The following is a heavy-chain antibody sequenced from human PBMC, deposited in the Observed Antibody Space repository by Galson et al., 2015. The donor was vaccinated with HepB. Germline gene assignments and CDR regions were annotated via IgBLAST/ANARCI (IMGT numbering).Heavy chain of an antibody. CDR1: GFTFSSFA. V-gene: IGHV3-23*01. CDR3: AKDRLYDPYTLSYNWFDP. J-gene: IGHJ5*02. CDR2: ISGSGGSR. D-gene: IGHD2-8*01. Sequence: SLRLSCAASGFTFSSFAVSWVRQAPGKGLEWVSSISGSGGSRYLTDSVKGRFTISRDNSKNTLYLQMNSLRVEDTAIYYCAKDRLYDPYTLSYNWFDPWGQGTLVTVSS.